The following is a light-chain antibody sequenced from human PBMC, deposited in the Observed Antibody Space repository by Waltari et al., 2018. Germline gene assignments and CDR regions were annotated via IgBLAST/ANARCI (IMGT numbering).Light chain of an antibody. CDR2: EVN. J-gene: IGLJ2*01. CDR3: CSYATRNTPVA. V-gene: IGLV2-23*02. Sequence: QSALPQPASVSGSPGQSITISCTGSRSDVGNYAFFPWYQQYPGKAPKVRIYEVNKRHSGVSDRFSGSKSGNTASLTISGLQPEDEADYHCCSYATRNTPVAFGGGTKVTLL. CDR1: RSDVGNYAF.